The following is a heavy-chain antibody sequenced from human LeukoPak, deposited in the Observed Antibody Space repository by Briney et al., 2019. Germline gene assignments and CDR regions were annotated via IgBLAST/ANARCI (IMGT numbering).Heavy chain of an antibody. V-gene: IGHV3-53*01. Sequence: GGSLRLSCAASGLNVSSNYMSWVRQAPGKGLEWVPVFYSGGSTYYADYVKGRFTISRDNSKNTLYLQMNSLRAEDTAVYYCARDSGEYYFDYWGQGTLVTVSS. CDR1: GLNVSSNY. CDR3: ARDSGEYYFDY. CDR2: FYSGGST. J-gene: IGHJ4*02.